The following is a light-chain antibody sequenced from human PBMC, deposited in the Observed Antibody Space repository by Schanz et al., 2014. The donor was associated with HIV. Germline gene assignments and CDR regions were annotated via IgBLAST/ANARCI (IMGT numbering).Light chain of an antibody. CDR3: QHYDSYPWT. V-gene: IGKV1-9*01. Sequence: DIQLSQSPSFLSASVGDRVTVTCRASQDISTYLAWYQQKPGKAPNLLIYAASTLHTGVPLRFSGSGSGTDFTLTINGLQPDDFATYYCQHYDSYPWTFGQGTKVEI. CDR2: AAS. CDR1: QDISTY. J-gene: IGKJ1*01.